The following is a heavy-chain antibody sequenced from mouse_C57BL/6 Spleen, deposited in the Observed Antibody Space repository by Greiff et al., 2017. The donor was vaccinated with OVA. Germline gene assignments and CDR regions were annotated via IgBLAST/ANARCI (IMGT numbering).Heavy chain of an antibody. Sequence: EVKLQESGGGLVQPGGSMKLSCVASGFTFSNYWMNWVRQSPEKGLEWVAQIRLKSDNYATHYAESVKGRFTISRDDSKSSVYLQMNNLRAEDTGIYYCTKTAQALYFDYWGQGTTLTVSS. D-gene: IGHD3-2*02. J-gene: IGHJ2*01. CDR3: TKTAQALYFDY. V-gene: IGHV6-3*01. CDR2: IRLKSDNYAT. CDR1: GFTFSNYW.